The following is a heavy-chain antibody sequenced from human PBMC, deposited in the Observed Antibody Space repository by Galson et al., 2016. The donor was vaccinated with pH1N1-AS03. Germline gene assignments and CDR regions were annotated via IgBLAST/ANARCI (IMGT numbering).Heavy chain of an antibody. V-gene: IGHV1-2*02. CDR2: INPSSGGT. CDR1: GYTFSDYY. D-gene: IGHD1-26*01. J-gene: IGHJ4*02. CDR3: ARGGGSSLDY. Sequence: SVKVSCKASGYTFSDYYMHWVRQAPGRELEWMGWINPSSGGTKYTQKFQGRVTKTRDTSISTAYMELSRLTSDDTAVYFCARGGGSSLDYWGQGTLVPVSS.